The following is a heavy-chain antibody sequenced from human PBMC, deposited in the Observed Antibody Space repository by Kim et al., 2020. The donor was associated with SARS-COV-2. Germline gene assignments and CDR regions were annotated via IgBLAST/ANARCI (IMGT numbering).Heavy chain of an antibody. CDR2: INAGNGNT. V-gene: IGHV1-3*01. CDR3: AGGRGDYVWSLYYYYGMDV. Sequence: ASVKVSCKASGYTFTSYAMHWVRQAPGQRLEWMGWINAGNGNTKYSQKFQGRVTITRDTSASTAYMELSSLRSEDTAVYYCAGGRGDYVWSLYYYYGMDVWGQGTTVTVSS. CDR1: GYTFTSYA. J-gene: IGHJ6*02. D-gene: IGHD3-16*01.